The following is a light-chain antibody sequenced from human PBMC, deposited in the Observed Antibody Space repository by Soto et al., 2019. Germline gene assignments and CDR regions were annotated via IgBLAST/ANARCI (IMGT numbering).Light chain of an antibody. J-gene: IGKJ1*01. V-gene: IGKV1-39*01. Sequence: DIQMTQSPSSLSASVGDRVTITCRASQSISTYLNWYQQKPGKAPNLLIYTASTLKSGVPSTFSGSGSGTLFTLTISGLQSEDFATYFCQQSFNAPWTFGQGTTVEIK. CDR3: QQSFNAPWT. CDR1: QSISTY. CDR2: TAS.